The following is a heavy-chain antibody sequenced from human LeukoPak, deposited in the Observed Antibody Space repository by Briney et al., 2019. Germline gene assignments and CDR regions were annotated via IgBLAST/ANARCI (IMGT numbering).Heavy chain of an antibody. V-gene: IGHV1-2*02. Sequence: ASVKVSCKASGYTFTDHYMHWVRQAPGQGLEWMGWINPDSGGTNYAQKFQGRVTMTWDTSISTAYMELSRLRSDDTAIYYCARGRFYTSGSYYNRLDYWGQGTLVTVSS. CDR1: GYTFTDHY. J-gene: IGHJ4*02. D-gene: IGHD3-10*01. CDR2: INPDSGGT. CDR3: ARGRFYTSGSYYNRLDY.